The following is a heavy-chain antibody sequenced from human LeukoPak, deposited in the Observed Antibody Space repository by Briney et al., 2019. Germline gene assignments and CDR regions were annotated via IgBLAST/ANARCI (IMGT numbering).Heavy chain of an antibody. V-gene: IGHV3-74*01. D-gene: IGHD4-17*01. J-gene: IGHJ4*02. CDR2: INGDGSST. CDR1: GFTFSNYW. Sequence: GGSLRLPCAASGFTFSNYWMHWVRQAPGKGLVWVSRINGDGSSTNYADSVTGRFTISRDSAKNTLYLQMNSLRAEDTAVYYCTRGRYYFDYWGQGTLVTVSS. CDR3: TRGRYYFDY.